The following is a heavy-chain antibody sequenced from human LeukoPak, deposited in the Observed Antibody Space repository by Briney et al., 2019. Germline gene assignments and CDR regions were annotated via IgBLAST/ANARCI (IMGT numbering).Heavy chain of an antibody. Sequence: SETLSLTCTVSGGSINNHHLTWIRQPAGKGLEWIGRIYTSGSTNYNPSHKSRVTISVDTSKNQFSLKLSSVTAADTAVYYCARSNDHYYDSSGYYPHYFDYWGQGTLVTVSS. V-gene: IGHV4-4*07. D-gene: IGHD3-22*01. J-gene: IGHJ4*02. CDR3: ARSNDHYYDSSGYYPHYFDY. CDR2: IYTSGST. CDR1: GGSINNHH.